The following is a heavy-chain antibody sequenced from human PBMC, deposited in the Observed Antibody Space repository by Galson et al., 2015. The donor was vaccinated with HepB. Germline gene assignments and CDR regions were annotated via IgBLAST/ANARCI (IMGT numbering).Heavy chain of an antibody. J-gene: IGHJ4*02. V-gene: IGHV3-30-3*01. CDR3: ARGYSYGLAFDY. Sequence: SLRLSCAASGFTFSSYAMHWVRQAPGKGLEWVAVISYDGSNKYYADSVKGRFTISRDNSKNTLYLQMNSLRAEDTAVYYCARGYSYGLAFDYWGQGTLVTVSS. D-gene: IGHD5-18*01. CDR1: GFTFSSYA. CDR2: ISYDGSNK.